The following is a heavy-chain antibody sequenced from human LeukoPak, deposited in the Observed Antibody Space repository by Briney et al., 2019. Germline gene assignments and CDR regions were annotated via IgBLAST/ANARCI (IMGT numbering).Heavy chain of an antibody. CDR1: GFTFSSYW. J-gene: IGHJ4*02. CDR2: INGDGSST. D-gene: IGHD4-17*01. V-gene: IGHV3-74*01. Sequence: GGSLRLSCAASGFTFSSYWMHWVRQAPGKGLVWVSRINGDGSSTSYADSVKGRFTISRDNAKNTLYLQMNSLRAEDTAVYYCARDFYGDSVDYWGQGTLVTVSS. CDR3: ARDFYGDSVDY.